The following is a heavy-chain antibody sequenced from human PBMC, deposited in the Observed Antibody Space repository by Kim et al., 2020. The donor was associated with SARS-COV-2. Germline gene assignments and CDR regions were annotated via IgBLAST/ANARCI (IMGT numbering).Heavy chain of an antibody. CDR2: IYYSGST. Sequence: SETLSLTCTVSGGSISSYYWSWIRQPPGKGLEWIGYIYYSGSTNYNPSLKSRVTISVDTSKNQFSLKLSSVTAADTAVYYCARGDSTYYDFWSGYPARWFDPWGQGTLVTVSS. CDR3: ARGDSTYYDFWSGYPARWFDP. V-gene: IGHV4-59*13. D-gene: IGHD3-3*01. CDR1: GGSISSYY. J-gene: IGHJ5*02.